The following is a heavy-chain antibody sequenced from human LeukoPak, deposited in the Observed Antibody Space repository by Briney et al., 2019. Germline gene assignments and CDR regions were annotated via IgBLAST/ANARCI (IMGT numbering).Heavy chain of an antibody. CDR2: IYYSGST. V-gene: IGHV4-34*01. Sequence: SETLSLTCAVYGGSFSGYYWSWIRQPPGKGLEWIGSIYYSGSTYYNPSLKSRVTISVDTSKNQFSLKLSSVTAADTAVYYCAARRITMIVVVSDYWGQGTLVTVSS. CDR3: AARRITMIVVVSDY. J-gene: IGHJ4*02. CDR1: GGSFSGYY. D-gene: IGHD3-22*01.